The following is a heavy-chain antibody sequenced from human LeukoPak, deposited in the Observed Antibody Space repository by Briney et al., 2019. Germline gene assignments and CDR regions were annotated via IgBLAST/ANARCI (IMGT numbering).Heavy chain of an antibody. V-gene: IGHV1-2*02. D-gene: IGHD5-18*01. Sequence: ASVKVSCKASGYTFTGYYMHWVRQAPGQGLEWMGWISPNSGGTNYAQKFQGRVTMTRDTSISTAYMELSSLRSDDAAVYYCARARYQDTKVGYFDYWGQGSLVTVSS. CDR3: ARARYQDTKVGYFDY. CDR2: ISPNSGGT. CDR1: GYTFTGYY. J-gene: IGHJ4*02.